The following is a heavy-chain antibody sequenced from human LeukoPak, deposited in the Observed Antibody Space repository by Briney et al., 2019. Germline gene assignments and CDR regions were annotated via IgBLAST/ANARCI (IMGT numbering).Heavy chain of an antibody. Sequence: GGSLRLSCAASGFTFSNYEMNWVRQAPGKGLEWVSYISSSSSTIYYADSVKGRFTISRDNAKNSLYLQMNSLRAEDTAVYYCARYNWNDGWAFDIWGQGTMVTVSS. D-gene: IGHD1-20*01. CDR1: GFTFSNYE. J-gene: IGHJ3*02. V-gene: IGHV3-48*01. CDR3: ARYNWNDGWAFDI. CDR2: ISSSSSTI.